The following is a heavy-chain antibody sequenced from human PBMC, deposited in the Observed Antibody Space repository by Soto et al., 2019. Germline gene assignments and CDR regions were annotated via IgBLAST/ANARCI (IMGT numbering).Heavy chain of an antibody. CDR2: IIPIFGTA. CDR1: GGTFSSYA. J-gene: IGHJ6*02. V-gene: IGHV1-69*12. D-gene: IGHD3-22*01. Sequence: QVQLVQSGAEVKKPGSSVKVSCKASGGTFSSYAISWVRQAPGQGLEWMGGIIPIFGTADYAQKFQGRVTITADESTSTGYMELSSLRSEDTAVYYCAKHYDNWDYYCGMDVWGQGTTVTVSS. CDR3: AKHYDNWDYYCGMDV.